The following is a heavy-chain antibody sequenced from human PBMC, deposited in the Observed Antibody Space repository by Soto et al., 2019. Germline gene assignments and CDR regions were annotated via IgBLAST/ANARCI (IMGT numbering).Heavy chain of an antibody. CDR2: FDPDEAET. D-gene: IGHD4-17*01. J-gene: IGHJ5*02. V-gene: IGHV1-24*01. CDR1: GYTLNEVA. CDR3: TTYHGDYNFDH. Sequence: VQLVQSGAEVKKPGASVKVSCKVSGYTLNEVAMHWVRQVPGKGLEWLGGFDPDEAETIYAQHFQGRVTMTEDTSTDTVYMELSSLRSEDTALYFCTTYHGDYNFDHWGQGTLVTVSS.